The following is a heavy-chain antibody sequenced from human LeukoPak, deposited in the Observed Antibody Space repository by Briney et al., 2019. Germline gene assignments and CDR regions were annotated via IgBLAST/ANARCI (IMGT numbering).Heavy chain of an antibody. J-gene: IGHJ4*02. V-gene: IGHV4-34*01. CDR3: ARSMITFGGVRY. Sequence: SETLSLTCAVYGGSFSGYYWSWIRQPTGKGLEWIGEINHSGSTNYNPSLKSRVTISVDTPKNQFSLKLSSVTAADTAVYYCARSMITFGGVRYWGQGTLVTVSS. CDR1: GGSFSGYY. CDR2: INHSGST. D-gene: IGHD3-16*01.